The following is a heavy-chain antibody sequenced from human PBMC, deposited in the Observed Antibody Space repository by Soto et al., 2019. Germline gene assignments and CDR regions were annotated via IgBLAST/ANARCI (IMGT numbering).Heavy chain of an antibody. J-gene: IGHJ5*02. V-gene: IGHV3-48*03. CDR1: GFTFSSYE. CDR2: ISSSGSTI. Sequence: GESLRLSCAASGFTFSSYEMNWVRQAPGKGLEWVSYISSSGSTIYYADSVKGRFTISRDNAKNSLYLQMNSLRAEDTAVYYCARDRHSSGWYGWFDPWGQGTLVTVSS. D-gene: IGHD6-19*01. CDR3: ARDRHSSGWYGWFDP.